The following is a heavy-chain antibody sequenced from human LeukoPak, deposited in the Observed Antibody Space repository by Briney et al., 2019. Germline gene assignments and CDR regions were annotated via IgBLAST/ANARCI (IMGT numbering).Heavy chain of an antibody. Sequence: PGRSLRLSCAASGFTFSSYGMYWVRQAPGKGLEWVAVISYDGRNKYYADSVKGRFTISRDNSKNTLYLQMNSLRAEDTAVYYCVKVREMATIIRDAFDIWGQGTMVTVSS. CDR2: ISYDGRNK. CDR3: VKVREMATIIRDAFDI. D-gene: IGHD5-24*01. J-gene: IGHJ3*02. V-gene: IGHV3-30*18. CDR1: GFTFSSYG.